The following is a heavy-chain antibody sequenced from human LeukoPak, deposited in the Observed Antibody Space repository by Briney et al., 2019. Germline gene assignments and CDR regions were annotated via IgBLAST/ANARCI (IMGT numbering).Heavy chain of an antibody. CDR1: GFMFSNFA. J-gene: IGHJ4*02. D-gene: IGHD2-2*01. V-gene: IGHV3-23*01. CDR3: AKDQGQAVVPRRFDY. CDR2: IYYSGGDT. Sequence: GGSLRLSCAASGFMFSNFAMSWVRQAPGKGLEWVSTIYYSGGDTYSADSVKGRFTISRDNAKNTLYLQMNSLRAEDTAVYYCAKDQGQAVVPRRFDYWGQGTLVTVSS.